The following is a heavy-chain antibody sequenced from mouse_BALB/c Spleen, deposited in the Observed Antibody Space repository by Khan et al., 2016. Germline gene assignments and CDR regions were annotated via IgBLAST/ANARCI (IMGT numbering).Heavy chain of an antibody. Sequence: VQLQQPGAELAKPGASVKMSCKASGYTFTDYWMHWVKQSPGQSLEWIGYINPSTGYTEYNQKFKDKATLTADKSSSTAYMQLSSLTSEDSAVYYCARWSYYYGSSYGWFAYWGQGTLVTVSA. CDR3: ARWSYYYGSSYGWFAY. CDR1: GYTFTDYW. D-gene: IGHD1-1*01. J-gene: IGHJ3*01. CDR2: INPSTGYT. V-gene: IGHV1-7*01.